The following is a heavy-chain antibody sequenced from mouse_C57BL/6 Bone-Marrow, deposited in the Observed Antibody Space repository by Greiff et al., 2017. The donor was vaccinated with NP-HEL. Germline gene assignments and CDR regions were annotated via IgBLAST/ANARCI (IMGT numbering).Heavy chain of an antibody. V-gene: IGHV5-12*01. J-gene: IGHJ3*01. CDR3: ARQAYDSNFGFAY. Sequence: DVKLVESGGGLVQPGGSLKLSCAASGFTFSDYYMYWVRQTPEKRLEWVAYISNGGGSTYYPDTVKGRFTISRDNAKNTLYLQMSRLKSEDTAMYYCARQAYDSNFGFAYWGQGTRVTVSA. CDR2: ISNGGGST. CDR1: GFTFSDYY. D-gene: IGHD2-5*01.